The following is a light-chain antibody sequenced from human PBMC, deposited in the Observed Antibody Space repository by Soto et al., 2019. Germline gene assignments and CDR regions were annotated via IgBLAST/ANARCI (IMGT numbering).Light chain of an antibody. CDR2: EDS. Sequence: QSALTQPASVSGSPGQSITISCTGTSSDFGSYNLVSWYQQHPGKAPKLMIYEDSKRPSGVSNRFSGSKSGNTASLTISGLQAEDDADYYCCSYAGSSTYVFVTGTKATVL. CDR1: SSDFGSYNL. V-gene: IGLV2-23*01. J-gene: IGLJ1*01. CDR3: CSYAGSSTYV.